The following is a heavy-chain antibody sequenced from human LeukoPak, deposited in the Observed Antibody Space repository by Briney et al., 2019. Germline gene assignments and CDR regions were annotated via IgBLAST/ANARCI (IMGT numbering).Heavy chain of an antibody. CDR2: IIPILGIA. V-gene: IGHV1-69*04. D-gene: IGHD3-22*01. CDR1: GGTFSSYA. Sequence: ASVKVSCKASGGTFSSYAISWVRQAPGQGLEWMGRIIPILGIANYAQKFQGRVTITADKSTSTAYMELSSLRSEDTAVYYCAREYYDSSGPLGYWGQGTLVTVSS. CDR3: AREYYDSSGPLGY. J-gene: IGHJ4*02.